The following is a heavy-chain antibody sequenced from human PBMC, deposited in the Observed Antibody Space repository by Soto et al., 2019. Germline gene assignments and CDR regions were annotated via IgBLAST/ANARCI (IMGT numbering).Heavy chain of an antibody. CDR3: AREFVVLVPAAMYYYYGMDV. J-gene: IGHJ6*02. CDR1: GGTLSSYA. Sequence: SVKVSCKASGGTLSSYAISWVRQAPGQGLEWMGGIIPIFGTANYAQKFQGRVTITADESTSTAYMELSSLRSEDTAVYYCAREFVVLVPAAMYYYYGMDVWGQGTTVTVSS. D-gene: IGHD2-2*01. V-gene: IGHV1-69*13. CDR2: IIPIFGTA.